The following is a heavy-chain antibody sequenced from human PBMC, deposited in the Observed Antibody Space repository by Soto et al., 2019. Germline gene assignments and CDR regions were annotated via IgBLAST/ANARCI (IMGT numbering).Heavy chain of an antibody. CDR2: ISAYNGNT. V-gene: IGHV1-18*01. Sequence: QVQLVQSGAEVKKPGASVKVSCKASGYTFTSYGISWVRQAPGQGLEWMGWISAYNGNTNYAQKLQGRVPMTTGTTTTTAYREPTNLSYDETGVNYCGRKRGGGGIVSGHWCEVTL. CDR3: GRKRGGGGIVSGH. D-gene: IGHD2-15*01. CDR1: GYTFTSYG. J-gene: IGHJ4*02.